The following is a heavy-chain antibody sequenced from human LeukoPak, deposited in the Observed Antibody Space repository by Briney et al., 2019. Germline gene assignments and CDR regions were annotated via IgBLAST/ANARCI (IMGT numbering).Heavy chain of an antibody. CDR1: GFTFRHYG. V-gene: IGHV3-30*02. D-gene: IGHD2-15*01. J-gene: IGHJ6*04. CDR3: ARDGVASLDV. CDR2: IQSDGNNK. Sequence: GGSLRLSRAASGFTFRHYGMHWVRQAPGKGLEWVTFIQSDGNNKYYADSVKGRFTISRDNSENTLYLQMNSLRAEDTAVYYCARDGVASLDVWGKGTTVTVSS.